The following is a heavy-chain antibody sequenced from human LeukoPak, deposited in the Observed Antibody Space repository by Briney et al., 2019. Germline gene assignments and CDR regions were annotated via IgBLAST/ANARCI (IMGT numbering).Heavy chain of an antibody. Sequence: GGSLRLSCAASGFTFSSYAMHWVRQAPGKGLEWVAFIRYDGSNKYYADSVKGRFTISRDNSKNTLYLQMNSLRAEDTAVYYCAKMGSFDFWSGYGDWGQGTLVTVSS. J-gene: IGHJ4*02. V-gene: IGHV3-30*02. CDR2: IRYDGSNK. CDR1: GFTFSSYA. CDR3: AKMGSFDFWSGYGD. D-gene: IGHD3-3*01.